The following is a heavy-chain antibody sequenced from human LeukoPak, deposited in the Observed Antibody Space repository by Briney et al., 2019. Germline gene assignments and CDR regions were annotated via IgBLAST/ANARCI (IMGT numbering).Heavy chain of an antibody. CDR3: ARRVYYYGSRPIDY. CDR1: GGSISSSSYY. J-gene: IGHJ4*02. D-gene: IGHD3-10*01. CDR2: FYYSGST. Sequence: SETLSLTCTVSGGSISSSSYYWGWIRQPPGKGLEWIGSFYYSGSTYYNPSLKSRVTISVDTSKNQFSLKLRSVTAADTAVYYCARRVYYYGSRPIDYWGQGTLVTVSS. V-gene: IGHV4-39*07.